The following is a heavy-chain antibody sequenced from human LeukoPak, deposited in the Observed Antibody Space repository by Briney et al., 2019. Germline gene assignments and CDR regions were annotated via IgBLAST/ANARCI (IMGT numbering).Heavy chain of an antibody. CDR2: INPNSGGT. CDR3: ARAPRGNWFDP. CDR1: GYTFTGYY. J-gene: IGHJ5*02. V-gene: IGHV1-2*02. Sequence: GASVKVSCKASGYTFTGYYMHWVRQAPGQGLEWMGWINPNSGGTNYAQKFQGRVTMTRDTSTSTVYMELSSLRSEDTAVYYCARAPRGNWFDPWGQGTLVTVSS.